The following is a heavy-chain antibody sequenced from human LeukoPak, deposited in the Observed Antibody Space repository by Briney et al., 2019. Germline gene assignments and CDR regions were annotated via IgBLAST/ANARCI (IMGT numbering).Heavy chain of an antibody. CDR1: GYSITNYW. J-gene: IGHJ5*02. D-gene: IGHD2-15*01. V-gene: IGHV5-51*01. CDR3: ARQEYCSGGSCYTWFDP. CDR2: IYPADSDI. Sequence: GESLQISCKGSGYSITNYWIGWVRQMPGKGLEWMGIIYPADSDIRYSPSFQGQVTISADKSISTAYLQWSSLKASDTAMYYCARQEYCSGGSCYTWFDPWGQGTLVTVSS.